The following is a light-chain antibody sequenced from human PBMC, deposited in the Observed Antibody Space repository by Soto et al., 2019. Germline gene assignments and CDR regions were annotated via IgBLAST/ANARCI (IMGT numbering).Light chain of an antibody. J-gene: IGLJ3*02. Sequence: QSALTQPASVSGSPGQSITISCTGTSSDVGGYNYVSWYQQHPDKAPKLMIYEVNNRPSGVSNRFSGSKSGNTASLTISGLQPEDEADYYCNSYTSSSTRVFGGGTKLTVL. CDR1: SSDVGGYNY. CDR3: NSYTSSSTRV. V-gene: IGLV2-14*01. CDR2: EVN.